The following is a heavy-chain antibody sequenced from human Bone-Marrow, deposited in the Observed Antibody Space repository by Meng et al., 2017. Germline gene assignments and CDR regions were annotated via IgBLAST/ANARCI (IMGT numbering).Heavy chain of an antibody. Sequence: GESLKISCAASGFTFSGSAMHWVRQAPGKGLEWVAVVSSDGSSKDYADSVKGRFTISRDNSQNTLYLEMNSLRVEDTAVYYCTRSFYYDSTGYTQDFDYWGLGTLVTVSS. D-gene: IGHD3-22*01. CDR1: GFTFSGSA. V-gene: IGHV3-30*01. J-gene: IGHJ4*02. CDR2: VSSDGSSK. CDR3: TRSFYYDSTGYTQDFDY.